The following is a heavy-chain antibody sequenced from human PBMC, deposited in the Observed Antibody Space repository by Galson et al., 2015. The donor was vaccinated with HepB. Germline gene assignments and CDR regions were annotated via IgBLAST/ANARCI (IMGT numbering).Heavy chain of an antibody. CDR3: ARGPFPLPTEYFDY. CDR1: GFTFSMYA. CDR2: ISGSGITT. J-gene: IGHJ4*02. D-gene: IGHD1-14*01. Sequence: SLRLSCATSGFTFSMYAMSWVRLTPGKGLEWVSHISGSGITTYYADSVKGRFTTSRDNAKNTVYLQMTNLRVEDTAIYFCARGPFPLPTEYFDYWGQGTQVTVAS. V-gene: IGHV3-23*01.